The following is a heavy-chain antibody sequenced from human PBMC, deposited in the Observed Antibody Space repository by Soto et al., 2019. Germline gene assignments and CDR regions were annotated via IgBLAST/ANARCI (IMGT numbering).Heavy chain of an antibody. CDR1: GFTFSSYW. J-gene: IGHJ4*02. D-gene: IGHD3-10*01. Sequence: GGSLRLSCAASGFTFSSYWMSWVRQAPGKGLEWVANIKQDGSEKYYVDSVKGRFTISRDNAKNSLYLQMNSLRAEDTAVYYCERGYPQLINDYWGQGTLVTVSS. CDR3: ERGYPQLINDY. V-gene: IGHV3-7*03. CDR2: IKQDGSEK.